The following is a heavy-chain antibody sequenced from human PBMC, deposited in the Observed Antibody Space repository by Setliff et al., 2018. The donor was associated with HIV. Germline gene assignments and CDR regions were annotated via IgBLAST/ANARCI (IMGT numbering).Heavy chain of an antibody. CDR1: GYTFTSYT. J-gene: IGHJ3*02. V-gene: IGHV1-3*01. CDR2: INAGNGNT. Sequence: ASVKVSCKASGYTFTSYTMHWVRQAPGQRLEWMGWINAGNGNTKYSQMFQGRVTITRDTSASTAYMELRSLRSEETAVYYCARLGSASTWGGGAFDIWGQGTMVTVSS. D-gene: IGHD3-16*01. CDR3: ARLGSASTWGGGAFDI.